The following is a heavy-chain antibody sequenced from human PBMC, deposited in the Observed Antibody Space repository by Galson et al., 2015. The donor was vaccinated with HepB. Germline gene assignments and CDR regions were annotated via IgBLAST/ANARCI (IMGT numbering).Heavy chain of an antibody. CDR2: IKVDGSEK. CDR3: ARETPPSAGTYYYYYGMDV. D-gene: IGHD3-10*01. CDR1: GFTFSGYW. Sequence: SLRLSCAASGFTFSGYWMSWVRQTPGKGLEWVANIKVDGSEKYYVDSVKGRFTISRDNAKNSLYLQMNSLRAEDTALYYCARETPPSAGTYYYYYGMDVWGQGTTVTVSS. V-gene: IGHV3-7*03. J-gene: IGHJ6*02.